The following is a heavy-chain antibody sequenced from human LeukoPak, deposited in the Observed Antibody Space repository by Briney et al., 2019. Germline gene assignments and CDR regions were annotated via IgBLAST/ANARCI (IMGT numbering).Heavy chain of an antibody. J-gene: IGHJ4*02. Sequence: VASVKVSCKASGYTFTNYGISWVRQAPGQGLEWMGWISAYNGNTNYAQKLQGRVTMTTDTSTSTAYMELRSLRSDDTAVYYCARGVWLSYYDSSGYMDYFDYWGQGTLVTVSS. D-gene: IGHD3-22*01. CDR3: ARGVWLSYYDSSGYMDYFDY. V-gene: IGHV1-18*01. CDR1: GYTFTNYG. CDR2: ISAYNGNT.